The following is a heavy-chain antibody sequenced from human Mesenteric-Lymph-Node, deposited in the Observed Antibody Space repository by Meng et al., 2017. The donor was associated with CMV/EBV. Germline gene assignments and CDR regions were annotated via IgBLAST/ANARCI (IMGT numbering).Heavy chain of an antibody. D-gene: IGHD3-16*01. V-gene: IGHV4-34*01. Sequence: YSGSYSGDYWSWSRQPPGKGLEWIGGINHSGSTNYNPSLKSRVIISVDTSKNQFSLKLRSVTAADTAVYYCARGKPYDYVWGSPFDYWGQGTLVTVSS. CDR3: ARGKPYDYVWGSPFDY. CDR2: INHSGST. J-gene: IGHJ4*02. CDR1: SGSYSGDY.